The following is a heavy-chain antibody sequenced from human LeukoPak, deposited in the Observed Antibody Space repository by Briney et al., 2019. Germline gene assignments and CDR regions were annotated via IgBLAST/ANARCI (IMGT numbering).Heavy chain of an antibody. CDR1: GFPFSDYV. CDR3: ARTLIEYSVSSCYFDY. J-gene: IGHJ4*02. D-gene: IGHD6-6*01. V-gene: IGHV3-30*19. CDR2: ISYDGSNK. Sequence: GGSLRLSCAASGFPFSDYVMHWVRQAPGKGLEWVAVISYDGSNKKYADSVKGRFTISRDNSKNTLYLQMNSLRAEDTAVYYCARTLIEYSVSSCYFDYWGQGTLVTVSS.